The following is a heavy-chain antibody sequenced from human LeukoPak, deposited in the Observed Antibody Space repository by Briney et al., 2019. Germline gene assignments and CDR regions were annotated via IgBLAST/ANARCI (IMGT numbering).Heavy chain of an antibody. CDR2: ITRTGIH. J-gene: IGHJ2*01. CDR1: GGSLSSYY. D-gene: IGHD1/OR15-1a*01. CDR3: ARLDQLIQGFWYFDL. Sequence: PSETLSLTCTVSGGSLSSYYFNWFRQPPGKGLEWIGEITRTGIHNYNPSLKSRVTMSLDTSSNHFSLRLSSVTAADTAVYYCARLDQLIQGFWYFDLWGRGTLVAVSS. V-gene: IGHV4-34*01.